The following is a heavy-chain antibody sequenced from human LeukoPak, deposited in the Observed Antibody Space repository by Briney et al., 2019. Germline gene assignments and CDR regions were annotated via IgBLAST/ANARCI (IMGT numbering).Heavy chain of an antibody. CDR3: ARDRNYDFWSGYYKGDAFDI. CDR1: GGSISSSSYY. CDR2: IYYSGNT. Sequence: SETLSLTCTVSGGSISSSSYYWGWIRQPPGKGLEWIGSIYYSGNTYYNPSLKSRVTISVDTSKNQFSLKLSSVTAADTAVYYCARDRNYDFWSGYYKGDAFDIWGQGTMVTVSS. D-gene: IGHD3-3*01. V-gene: IGHV4-39*07. J-gene: IGHJ3*02.